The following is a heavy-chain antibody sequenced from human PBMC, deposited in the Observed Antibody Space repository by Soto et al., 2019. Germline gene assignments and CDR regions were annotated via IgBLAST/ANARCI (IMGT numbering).Heavy chain of an antibody. D-gene: IGHD6-6*01. V-gene: IGHV4-61*01. CDR1: GGSVSSGSYY. CDR2: IYYSGST. Sequence: SETLSLTCTVSGGSVSSGSYYWSWIRQPPGKGLEWIGYIYYSGSTNYNPSLKSRVTISVDTSKNQFSLKLSSVTAADTAVYYCARVLDSSSSIDCWGQGTLVTVSS. CDR3: ARVLDSSSSIDC. J-gene: IGHJ4*02.